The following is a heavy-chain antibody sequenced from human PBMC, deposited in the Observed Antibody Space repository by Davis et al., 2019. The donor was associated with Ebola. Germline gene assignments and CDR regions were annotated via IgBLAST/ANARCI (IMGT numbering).Heavy chain of an antibody. CDR3: ARVGDFQGVY. J-gene: IGHJ4*02. D-gene: IGHD2-8*01. CDR1: GGAVTSGGYF. CDR2: LYSSGDI. V-gene: IGHV4-61*03. Sequence: PSETLSLTCAVPGGAVTSGGYFWAWIRQPPGKGLEWIGYLYSSGDIHLSPSLRSRASIFRDTFKNHFSVALTSVTAADTAVYYCARVGDFQGVYWGQGILVSVSS.